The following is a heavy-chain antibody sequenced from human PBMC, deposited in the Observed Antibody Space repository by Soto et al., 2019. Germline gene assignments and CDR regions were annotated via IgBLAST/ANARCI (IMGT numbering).Heavy chain of an antibody. CDR2: MYPSGST. J-gene: IGHJ5*02. Sequence: SETLSLTCTVSGGSISSYYWSWIRQPAGKGLEWIGRMYPSGSTNYNPSLKSRVTMSVDTSKNQFSLKLNSVTAADTAVYYCARYCNIATCYRWFDPWGQGTLVTVSS. D-gene: IGHD2-2*01. V-gene: IGHV4-4*07. CDR3: ARYCNIATCYRWFDP. CDR1: GGSISSYY.